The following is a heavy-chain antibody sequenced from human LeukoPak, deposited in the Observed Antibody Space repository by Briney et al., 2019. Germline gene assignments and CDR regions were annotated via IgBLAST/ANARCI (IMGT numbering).Heavy chain of an antibody. D-gene: IGHD3-10*01. J-gene: IGHJ4*02. CDR2: ISSSSSYI. CDR1: GFTFSSYS. Sequence: PGGSLRLSCAASGFTFSSYSMNWVRQAPGKGLEWVSSISSSSSYIYYADSVKGRFTISGDNAKNSLYLQMNSLRAEDTAVYYCARDGAMVRGVDQPDYWGQGTLVTVSS. CDR3: ARDGAMVRGVDQPDY. V-gene: IGHV3-21*01.